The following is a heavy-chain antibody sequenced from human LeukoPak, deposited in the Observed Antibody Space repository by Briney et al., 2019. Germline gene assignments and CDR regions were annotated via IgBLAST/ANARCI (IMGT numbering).Heavy chain of an antibody. CDR3: AKGGGGRLIYYYYMDV. V-gene: IGHV3-7*03. CDR1: GFTFSSYW. J-gene: IGHJ6*03. CDR2: IKQDGSEQ. Sequence: PGGSLRLSCAASGFTFSSYWMSWIRQAPGKGLEWVANIKQDGSEQFYVDSVKGRFTISRENAKNSLYLQMNSLRAEDMALYYWAKGGGGRLIYYYYMDVWGKGTTVTISS. D-gene: IGHD3-16*01.